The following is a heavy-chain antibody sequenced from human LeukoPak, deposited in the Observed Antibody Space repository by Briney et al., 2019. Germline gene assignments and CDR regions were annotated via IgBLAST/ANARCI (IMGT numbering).Heavy chain of an antibody. Sequence: SGTLSLTCAVSGGSISSSNWWSWVRQPPGKGLEWIGEIYHSGSTNYNPSLKSRVTISVDKSKNQFSLKLTSVTAADTAVYYCARRKGYYDSSGYPTWGYFDYWGQGTLVTVSS. CDR2: IYHSGST. CDR3: ARRKGYYDSSGYPTWGYFDY. D-gene: IGHD3-22*01. J-gene: IGHJ4*02. V-gene: IGHV4-4*02. CDR1: GGSISSSNW.